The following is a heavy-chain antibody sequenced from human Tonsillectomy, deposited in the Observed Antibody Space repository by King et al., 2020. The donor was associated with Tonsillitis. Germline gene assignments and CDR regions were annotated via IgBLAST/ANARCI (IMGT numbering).Heavy chain of an antibody. V-gene: IGHV3-15*01. CDR3: VAGLGRTNGDP. CDR1: GFTFSNAW. CDR2: VQLKSDGGTL. D-gene: IGHD3-16*01. J-gene: IGHJ5*02. Sequence: VQLVESGGGLVPPGGSLRLSCAASGFTFSNAWMSWVRQAPGKGLEWVGRVQLKSDGGTLYYAAPVKGRFTISRDDSKRTLYLQMNNLKGEDTAVYYCVAGLGRTNGDPWGQGPLSPSP.